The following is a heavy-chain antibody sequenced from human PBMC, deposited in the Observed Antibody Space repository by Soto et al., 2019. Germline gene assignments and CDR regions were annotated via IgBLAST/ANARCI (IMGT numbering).Heavy chain of an antibody. D-gene: IGHD3-16*02. CDR3: AGFKEGKIVGLRWLDP. CDR2: ISDTGRTI. J-gene: IGHJ5*02. V-gene: IGHV3-11*01. Sequence: GGSLRLSCVGSGVDFRGSYMNWIRQAPGKGLEWISYISDTGRTIHYADSVKGRFVISRDNSRDSLYLQMNDLRADDTAIYYCAGFKEGKIVGLRWLDPWGQGTRVTVSS. CDR1: GVDFRGSY.